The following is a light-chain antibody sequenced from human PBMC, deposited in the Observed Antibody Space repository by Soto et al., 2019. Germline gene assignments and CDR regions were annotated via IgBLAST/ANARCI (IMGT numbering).Light chain of an antibody. CDR1: NIGSKS. CDR3: QVWDSSSDHVV. Sequence: SYELTQPPSVSVAPGKTARITCGGNNIGSKSVHWYKQKPGQAPVLVIYYDSDRPSGIPERFSGSNSGNTATLTISRVEAGDEADYYCQVWDSSSDHVVFGGGTKLTGL. CDR2: YDS. J-gene: IGLJ2*01. V-gene: IGLV3-21*04.